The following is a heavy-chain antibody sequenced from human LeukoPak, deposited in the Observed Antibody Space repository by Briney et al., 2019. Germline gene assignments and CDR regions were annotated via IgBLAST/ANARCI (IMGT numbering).Heavy chain of an antibody. CDR1: GYTFTSYG. J-gene: IGHJ4*02. CDR3: ARDVAIVVRGASDY. CDR2: ISAYNGNT. Sequence: ASVKVSCKASGYTFTSYGISWVRQAPGQGLEWMGWISAYNGNTNYAQKLQGRVTMTTDTSTSTAYMELRSLRSDDTAVYYCARDVAIVVRGASDYWGQGTLVTVSS. D-gene: IGHD3-10*01. V-gene: IGHV1-18*04.